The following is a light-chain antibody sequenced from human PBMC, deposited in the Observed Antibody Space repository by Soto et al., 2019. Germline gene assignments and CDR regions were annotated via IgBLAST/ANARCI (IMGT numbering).Light chain of an antibody. Sequence: QSVLTQPPSVSGAPGQRVTISCTGSSSNIGAGYDVHWYQQLPGTAPKLLIYGNNNRPSGVPDRFSGSKSGTSASLAITGLQAEDEADYYCQSYDISLSGSKTFGGGTKLTVL. CDR1: SSNIGAGYD. V-gene: IGLV1-40*01. CDR3: QSYDISLSGSKT. J-gene: IGLJ2*01. CDR2: GNN.